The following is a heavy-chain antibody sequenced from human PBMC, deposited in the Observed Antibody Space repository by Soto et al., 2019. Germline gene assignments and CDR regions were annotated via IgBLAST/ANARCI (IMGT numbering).Heavy chain of an antibody. J-gene: IGHJ5*02. D-gene: IGHD3-16*01. CDR3: ARVPGGGITMNWFDP. CDR1: GGSVNSGDYY. Sequence: SETLSLTCTVSGGSVNSGDYYWSWIRQPPGKGLEWIGFIYYSGSTYYNPSLKGRLTISPDTSKNQFSLRLTSVSAADTAVYYCARVPGGGITMNWFDPWGRGTLVTVSS. V-gene: IGHV4-30-4*01. CDR2: IYYSGST.